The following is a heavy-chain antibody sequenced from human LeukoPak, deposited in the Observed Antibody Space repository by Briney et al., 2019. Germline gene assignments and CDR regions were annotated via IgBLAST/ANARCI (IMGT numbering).Heavy chain of an antibody. Sequence: SETLSLTCAVYGGSFSGYYWSWIRQPPGKGLEWIGEINHSGSTNYNPSLKSRVTISVDASKNQFSLKLSSVTAADTAVYYCARTLVGALDYWGQGTLVTVSS. CDR2: INHSGST. V-gene: IGHV4-34*01. CDR3: ARTLVGALDY. D-gene: IGHD1-26*01. J-gene: IGHJ4*02. CDR1: GGSFSGYY.